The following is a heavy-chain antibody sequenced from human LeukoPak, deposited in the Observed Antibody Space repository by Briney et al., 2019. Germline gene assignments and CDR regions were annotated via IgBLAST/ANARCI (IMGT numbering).Heavy chain of an antibody. CDR2: INHSGST. V-gene: IGHV4-34*01. CDR3: ARRITMVRGVRFAYYYYMDV. J-gene: IGHJ6*03. CDR1: GGSFSGYY. Sequence: SETLSLTCAVYGGSFSGYYWSWIRQPPGKGLEWIREINHSGSTNYNPSLKSRVTISVDTSKNQFSLKLSSVTAADTAVYYCARRITMVRGVRFAYYYYMDVWGKGTTVTISS. D-gene: IGHD3-10*01.